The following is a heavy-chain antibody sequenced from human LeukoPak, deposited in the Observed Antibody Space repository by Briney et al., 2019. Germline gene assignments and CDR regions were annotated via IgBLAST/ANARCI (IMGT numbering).Heavy chain of an antibody. CDR1: GGSISGYY. V-gene: IGHV4-59*01. J-gene: IGHJ4*02. Sequence: SETLSLTCSVSGGSISGYYWSWIRQPPGKGLEWIGYIHSNGVTNYNPSLKSRLTISVDSSKNRFSLKLSSVTASDTAVYFCARCAVMDDDYFDYWGQGILVTVSS. CDR3: ARCAVMDDDYFDY. D-gene: IGHD3-16*01. CDR2: IHSNGVT.